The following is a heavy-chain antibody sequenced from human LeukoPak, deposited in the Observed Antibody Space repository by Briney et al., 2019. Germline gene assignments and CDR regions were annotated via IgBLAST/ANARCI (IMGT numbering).Heavy chain of an antibody. Sequence: GGSLRLSCAASGFTFSAYNMIWFRQAPGKGPEWVSAISSSSSNTYYSDSVKGRFTISRDNAKNSLFLQMNSLRAEDTAVYFCAKRGVVIRVFLVGFHKEAYYFDSWGQGALVTVSS. J-gene: IGHJ4*02. CDR2: ISSSSSNT. V-gene: IGHV3-21*04. CDR1: GFTFSAYN. D-gene: IGHD3-10*01. CDR3: AKRGVVIRVFLVGFHKEAYYFDS.